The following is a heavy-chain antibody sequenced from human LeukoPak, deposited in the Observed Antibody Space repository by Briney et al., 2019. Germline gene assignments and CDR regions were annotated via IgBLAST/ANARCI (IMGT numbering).Heavy chain of an antibody. CDR3: ARTRNFDYVWGNYRPTGYFDY. CDR1: GFTFSSYG. CDR2: IRYDGSNK. Sequence: PGGSLRLSCAASGFTFSSYGMHWVRQTPGKGLEWVAFIRYDGSNKYYADSVKGRFTISRDNAKNSLYLQMNSLRAEDTAVYYCARTRNFDYVWGNYRPTGYFDYWGQGTLVTVSS. J-gene: IGHJ4*02. D-gene: IGHD3-16*02. V-gene: IGHV3-30*02.